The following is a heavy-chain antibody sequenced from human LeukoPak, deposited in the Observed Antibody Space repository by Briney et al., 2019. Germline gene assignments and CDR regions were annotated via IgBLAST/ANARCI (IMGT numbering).Heavy chain of an antibody. CDR1: GFTFSSYA. D-gene: IGHD2-2*01. V-gene: IGHV3-30*01. CDR2: ISYDGSNE. CDR3: ARVGCSTSCYGFGYFYYYMDV. Sequence: GGSLRLSCAASGFTFSSYAIHWVRQAPGKGLEWVAVISYDGSNEYYADSVKGRFTISRDNPKNTLYLQMNSLRAEDTAVYYCARVGCSTSCYGFGYFYYYMDVWGKGTTVTVSS. J-gene: IGHJ6*03.